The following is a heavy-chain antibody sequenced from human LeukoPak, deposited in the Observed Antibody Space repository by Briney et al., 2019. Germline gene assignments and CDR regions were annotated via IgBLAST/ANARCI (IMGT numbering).Heavy chain of an antibody. V-gene: IGHV3-48*04. Sequence: PGGSLRLSCAASGITFSRYSMNWVRQAPGKGLEWVSYISSSNDTIYYAASVKGRFTISRDNAHNSLYLQMNSLRGEDTAVYYCAMVRGAIFDYWGQGTLVTVSS. J-gene: IGHJ4*02. CDR2: ISSSNDTI. CDR3: AMVRGAIFDY. D-gene: IGHD3-10*01. CDR1: GITFSRYS.